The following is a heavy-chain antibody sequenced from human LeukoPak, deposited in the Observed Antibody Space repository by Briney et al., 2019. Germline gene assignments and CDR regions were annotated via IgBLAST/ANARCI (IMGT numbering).Heavy chain of an antibody. CDR3: ARGLRLPSRSTPAVPHV. CDR1: GGSFSDYY. CDR2: INHSGTT. D-gene: IGHD2/OR15-2a*01. Sequence: SETLPLTCAVYGGSFSDYYWNWIRQPPGKGLEWIGEINHSGTTNYNPSLKSRVTISVDTSKNRFSLRLSAVTAADTAVYHCARGLRLPSRSTPAVPHVWGKGTTVTVSA. V-gene: IGHV4-34*01. J-gene: IGHJ6*04.